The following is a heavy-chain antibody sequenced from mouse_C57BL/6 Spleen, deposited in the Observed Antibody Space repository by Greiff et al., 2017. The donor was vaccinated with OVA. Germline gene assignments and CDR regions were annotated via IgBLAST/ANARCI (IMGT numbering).Heavy chain of an antibody. V-gene: IGHV1-15*01. CDR2: IDPETGGT. J-gene: IGHJ2*01. Sequence: QVHVKQSGAELVRPGASVTLSCKASGYTFTDYEMHWVKQTPVHGLEWIGAIDPETGGTAYNQKFKGKAILTADKSSSTAYMELRSLTSEDSAVYYCTRFGKDYWGQGTTLTVSS. CDR3: TRFGKDY. CDR1: GYTFTDYE. D-gene: IGHD4-1*01.